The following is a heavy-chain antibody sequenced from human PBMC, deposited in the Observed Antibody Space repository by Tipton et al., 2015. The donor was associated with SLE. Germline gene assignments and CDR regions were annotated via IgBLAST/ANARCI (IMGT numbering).Heavy chain of an antibody. J-gene: IGHJ3*02. Sequence: LRLSCTVSGGSISSGSYYWSWIRQPAGKGLEWIGYIYTSGSISYNTSLKSRVTISVDTSKNQFSLKLSSVTAADTAVYYCARERGDAFDIWGQGTMVTVSS. D-gene: IGHD3-10*01. CDR3: ARERGDAFDI. CDR2: IYTSGSI. CDR1: GGSISSGSYY. V-gene: IGHV4-61*09.